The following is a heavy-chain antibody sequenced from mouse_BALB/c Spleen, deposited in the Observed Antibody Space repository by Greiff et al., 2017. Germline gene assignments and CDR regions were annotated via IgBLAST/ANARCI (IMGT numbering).Heavy chain of an antibody. CDR1: GYTFTSYD. CDR2: IYPGDGST. CDR3: ARSGYDSHFDY. Sequence: VQLQQSGTVLARPGASVKISCTASGYTFTSYDINWVKQRPGQGLEWIGWIYPGDGSTKYNEKFKGKATLTADKSSSTAYMQLSSLTSENSAVYFCARSGYDSHFDYWGQGTTLTVSS. D-gene: IGHD2-4*01. J-gene: IGHJ2*01. V-gene: IGHV1S56*01.